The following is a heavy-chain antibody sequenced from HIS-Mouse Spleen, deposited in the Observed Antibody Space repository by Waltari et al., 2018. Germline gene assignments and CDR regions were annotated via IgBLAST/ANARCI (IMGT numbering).Heavy chain of an antibody. Sequence: EVQLVESGGGLVKPGGSLRLSCAASGFTFSSYSMNWVRQAPGKGLEWVSTISSSSNYIYYADSVKGRFTISRDNAKNSLYLQMNSLRAEDTAVYYCARDPMSSSSFWGQGTLVTVSS. CDR1: GFTFSSYS. J-gene: IGHJ4*02. CDR2: ISSSSNYI. D-gene: IGHD6-6*01. V-gene: IGHV3-21*01. CDR3: ARDPMSSSSF.